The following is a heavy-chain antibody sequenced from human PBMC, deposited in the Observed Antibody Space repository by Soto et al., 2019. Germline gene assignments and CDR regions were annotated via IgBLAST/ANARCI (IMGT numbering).Heavy chain of an antibody. CDR3: ARYDYKGYYFDY. Sequence: QVQLVQSGAEVKKPGASVKVSCKASGYTFSTYYMHWVRQAPGQGYEWMGIINPSGGSTTYAQKFQGGVTMTRDTTRTPVYVELCSLKSEDRGVYCCARYDYKGYYFDYWGQGTLVTVSS. CDR2: INPSGGST. D-gene: IGHD4-4*01. J-gene: IGHJ4*02. CDR1: GYTFSTYY. V-gene: IGHV1-46*01.